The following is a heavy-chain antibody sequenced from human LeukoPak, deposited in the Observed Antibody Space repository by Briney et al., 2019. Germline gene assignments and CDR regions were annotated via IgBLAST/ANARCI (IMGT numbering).Heavy chain of an antibody. Sequence: GGSLRLSCAASGLTFSNFAISWVRQPPGPGLGWVSAVSGGGRSKFYADSVKGRFTISRDNAKNSLYLQMNSLRAEDTAVYYCAELGITMIGGVWGKGTTVTISS. J-gene: IGHJ6*04. V-gene: IGHV3-23*01. CDR2: VSGGGRSK. CDR1: GLTFSNFA. CDR3: AELGITMIGGV. D-gene: IGHD3-10*02.